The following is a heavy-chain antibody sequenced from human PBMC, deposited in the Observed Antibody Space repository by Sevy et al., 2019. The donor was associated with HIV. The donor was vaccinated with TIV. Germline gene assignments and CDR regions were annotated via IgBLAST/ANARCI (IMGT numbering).Heavy chain of an antibody. J-gene: IGHJ3*02. CDR1: GGSISSGDYY. CDR2: VYYSGSR. Sequence: SETLSLTCTVSGGSISSGDYYWSWIRQPPGKGLEWIGYVYYSGSRYYNPSLRNRITIPVDTSKNQFSLNLSSVTAAETAIYYCARENIVVVTAIRRRGFDIWGQGTMVTVSS. V-gene: IGHV4-30-4*01. D-gene: IGHD2-21*02. CDR3: ARENIVVVTAIRRRGFDI.